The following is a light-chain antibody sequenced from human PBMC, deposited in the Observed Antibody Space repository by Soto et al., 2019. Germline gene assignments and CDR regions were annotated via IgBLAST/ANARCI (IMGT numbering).Light chain of an antibody. Sequence: QSVLTQPPSASGSPGQSVTISCTGTSSDVGGYNYVSWYQQYPGKVPKLMVYEVNKRPSGVPDRFSDSKSGNTASLTVSGLQAEDEADYYCTSYAGGNNVFGTGTKVTVL. CDR3: TSYAGGNNV. CDR2: EVN. J-gene: IGLJ1*01. V-gene: IGLV2-8*01. CDR1: SSDVGGYNY.